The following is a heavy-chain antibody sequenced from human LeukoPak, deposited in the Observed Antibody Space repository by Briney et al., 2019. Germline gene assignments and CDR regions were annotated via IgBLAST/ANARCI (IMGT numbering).Heavy chain of an antibody. CDR2: INHSGST. J-gene: IGHJ4*02. D-gene: IGHD3-16*02. CDR1: GGSFSGYY. CDR3: ARSNIMITFGGVIVEDYFDY. V-gene: IGHV4-34*01. Sequence: PSETLSLTCAVYGGSFSGYYWSWIRQPPGKGPEWIGEINHSGSTNYNPSLKSRVTTSVDTSKNQFSLKLSSVTAADTAVYYCARSNIMITFGGVIVEDYFDYWGQGTLVTVSS.